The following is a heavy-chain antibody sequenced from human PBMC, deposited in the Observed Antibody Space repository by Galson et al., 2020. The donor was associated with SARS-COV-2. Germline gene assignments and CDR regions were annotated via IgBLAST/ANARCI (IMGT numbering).Heavy chain of an antibody. CDR3: AKDHYNGNSLWDAFDM. CDR1: GFTFSVYA. CDR2: IGGGDDL. V-gene: IGHV3-23*01. J-gene: IGHJ3*02. D-gene: IGHD3-10*01. Sequence: GESLKISCATSGFTFSVYAMTWVRQAPGKGLEWVSRIGGGDDLYYADSVKGRFTISRDDSKSTVHLQMHSLRAEDTALYYCAKDHYNGNSLWDAFDMWGQGTMVTVSS.